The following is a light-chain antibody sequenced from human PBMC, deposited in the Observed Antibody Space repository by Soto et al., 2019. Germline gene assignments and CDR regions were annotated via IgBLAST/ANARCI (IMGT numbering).Light chain of an antibody. CDR1: QTVNSR. Sequence: EIVLTQSPATLSSSPGERATLSCRASQTVNSRLAWYQHKPGQAPRLLIYHTSNRATGIPARFSGSGSGTDFTLTISSLEPEDFAVYYCHQRQYWPPITFGQGTRLEIK. CDR3: HQRQYWPPIT. J-gene: IGKJ5*01. V-gene: IGKV3-11*01. CDR2: HTS.